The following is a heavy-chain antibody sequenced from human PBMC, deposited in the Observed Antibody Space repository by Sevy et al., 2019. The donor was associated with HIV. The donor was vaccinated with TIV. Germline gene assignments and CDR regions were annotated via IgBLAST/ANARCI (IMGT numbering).Heavy chain of an antibody. CDR2: MNPNSGNT. V-gene: IGHV1-8*03. Sequence: ASVKVSCKASGYTFTSYDINWVRQATGQGLEGMGWMNPNSGNTGYAQKFQGRVTITRNTSISTAYMEMRSLRSEDTAVYYCARALSSTMVRGVKRYYYYAMDVWGQGTTVTVSS. CDR1: GYTFTSYD. D-gene: IGHD3-10*01. J-gene: IGHJ6*02. CDR3: ARALSSTMVRGVKRYYYYAMDV.